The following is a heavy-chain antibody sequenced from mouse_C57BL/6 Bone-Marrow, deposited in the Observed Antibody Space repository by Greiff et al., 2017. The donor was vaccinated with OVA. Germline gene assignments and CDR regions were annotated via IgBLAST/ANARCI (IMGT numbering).Heavy chain of an antibody. CDR3: TRFHAMDY. CDR2: IDPETGGT. V-gene: IGHV1-15*01. CDR1: GYTFTDYE. J-gene: IGHJ4*01. Sequence: QVHVKQSGAELVRPGASVTLSCKASGYTFTDYEMHWVKQTPVHGLEWIGAIDPETGGTAYNQKFKGKAILTADKSSSTAYMELRSLTSEDSAVYYCTRFHAMDYWGQGTSVTVSS.